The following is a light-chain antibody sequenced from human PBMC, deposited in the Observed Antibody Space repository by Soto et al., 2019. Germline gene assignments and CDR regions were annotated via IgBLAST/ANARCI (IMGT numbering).Light chain of an antibody. J-gene: IGKJ1*01. CDR3: QQYYSFTPA. V-gene: IGKV1D-8*01. Sequence: VIWMTQSPSLLSASTGDRATISCRASQDISIFLAWYQQKPGKAPELLIYGASTLQSGVPSRSSGSGSGTDFTLTISRLQSEDFATYYCQQYYSFTPAFGQGTKVDIK. CDR2: GAS. CDR1: QDISIF.